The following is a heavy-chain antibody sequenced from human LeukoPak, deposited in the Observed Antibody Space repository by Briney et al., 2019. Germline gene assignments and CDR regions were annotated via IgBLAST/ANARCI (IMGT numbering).Heavy chain of an antibody. CDR1: GFTFSSYS. Sequence: PGGSLRLSCAASGFTFSSYSMNWVRQAPGKGLEWVSAISGSGGSTYYADSVKGRFTISRDNSKNTLYLQMNSLRAEDTAVYYCAKVGAIGGDYFDYWGQGTLVTVSS. J-gene: IGHJ4*02. V-gene: IGHV3-23*01. CDR3: AKVGAIGGDYFDY. CDR2: ISGSGGST. D-gene: IGHD3-10*01.